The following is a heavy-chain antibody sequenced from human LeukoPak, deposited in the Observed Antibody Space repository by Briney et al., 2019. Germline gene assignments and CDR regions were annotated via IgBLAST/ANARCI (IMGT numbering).Heavy chain of an antibody. V-gene: IGHV4-39*01. CDR2: IYYSGST. Sequence: SETLSLTCTVSGGSISSSSYYWGWIRQPPGKGLEWIGSIYYSGSTYYNPSLKSRVTISVDTSKNQFSLKLSSVTAADTAVYYCARAGDTAMIDAFDIWGQGTMVTVSS. CDR3: ARAGDTAMIDAFDI. J-gene: IGHJ3*02. CDR1: GGSISSSSYY. D-gene: IGHD5-18*01.